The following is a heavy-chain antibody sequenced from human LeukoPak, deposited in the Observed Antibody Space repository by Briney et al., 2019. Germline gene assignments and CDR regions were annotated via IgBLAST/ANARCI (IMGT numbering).Heavy chain of an antibody. Sequence: GASVKVSFKASGYTFTVYYMHWVRQAPGQGLEWMGWSNPNSGGTDYAQKFQGRVTMTRDTSISTAYMELSRLRSDDTAVYYCAAKSRLTMVRGGDLPTLDHWGQGTLVTVSS. J-gene: IGHJ4*02. D-gene: IGHD3-10*01. CDR1: GYTFTVYY. CDR2: SNPNSGGT. V-gene: IGHV1-2*02. CDR3: AAKSRLTMVRGGDLPTLDH.